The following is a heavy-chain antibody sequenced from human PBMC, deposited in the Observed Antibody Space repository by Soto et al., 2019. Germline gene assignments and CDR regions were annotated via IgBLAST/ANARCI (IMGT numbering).Heavy chain of an antibody. D-gene: IGHD6-13*01. Sequence: VSRRLSYAASGFTFISYSMNWVRQAPGNGLEWVSSISSSSSYIYYADAVKGRFTISIDNAKNSLYLQINSLRSEDTAVYYCARGLGSSWYYYHYGMHXWGQATTLTVS. CDR2: ISSSSSYI. CDR3: ARGLGSSWYYYHYGMHX. CDR1: GFTFISYS. J-gene: IGHJ6*02. V-gene: IGHV3-21*01.